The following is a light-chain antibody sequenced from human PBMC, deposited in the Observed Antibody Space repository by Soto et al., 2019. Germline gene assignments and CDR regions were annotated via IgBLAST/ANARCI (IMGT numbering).Light chain of an antibody. J-gene: IGKJ2*01. CDR2: AAS. CDR1: QRVSN. Sequence: EIVMTQSPATLSVSPGERATLSCRASQRVSNLAWYQQKPGQTPRLLIYAASTRATGMPARFSGSGSGTEFTLTISSLQSEDFAVYYCQQYDDWPHTFGQGTKLEIK. CDR3: QQYDDWPHT. V-gene: IGKV3D-15*01.